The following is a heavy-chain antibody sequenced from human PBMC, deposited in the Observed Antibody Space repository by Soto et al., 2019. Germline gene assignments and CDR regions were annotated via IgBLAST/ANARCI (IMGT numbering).Heavy chain of an antibody. J-gene: IGHJ4*02. CDR3: ASSIAAAGILDY. CDR2: IWSDGYNK. CDR1: GFTFSTYG. D-gene: IGHD6-13*01. Sequence: GGSLRLSCAASGFTFSTYGMHWVRQAPGKGLEWVAVIWSDGYNKYYADSVKGRFTISRDNSKNTLYLQMNSLRAEDTAVYYCASSIAAAGILDYWGQGTLVTVSS. V-gene: IGHV3-33*03.